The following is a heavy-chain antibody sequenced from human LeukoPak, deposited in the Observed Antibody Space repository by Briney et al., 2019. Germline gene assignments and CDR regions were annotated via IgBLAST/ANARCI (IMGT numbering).Heavy chain of an antibody. V-gene: IGHV1-18*01. CDR2: ISAYNGNT. D-gene: IGHD2-2*01. CDR1: GYTFTSYG. Sequence: ASVKVSCKASGYTFTSYGISWVRQAPGQGLEWMGWISAYNGNTNYAQKLQGRVTMTTDTSTSTAYMELRSLRSDDTAVYYCARGTRCSSTSCLFDYWGQGTLVTVSS. J-gene: IGHJ4*02. CDR3: ARGTRCSSTSCLFDY.